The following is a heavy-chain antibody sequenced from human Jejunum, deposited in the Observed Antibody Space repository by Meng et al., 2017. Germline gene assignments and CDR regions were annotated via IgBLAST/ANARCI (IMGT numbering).Heavy chain of an antibody. CDR2: ITTSSSKI. J-gene: IGHJ4*02. D-gene: IGHD5-24*01. CDR3: ARELQLGY. CDR1: RFTFSNYS. V-gene: IGHV3-21*01. Sequence: EVQLLESGGGLVKPGGSLRLSCAASRFTFSNYSMNWVRQAPGKGLEWVTSITTSSSKIYYADSVKGRFTISSDDAKNSLYLQMNSLRAEDTAVYYCARELQLGYWGQGTLVTVSS.